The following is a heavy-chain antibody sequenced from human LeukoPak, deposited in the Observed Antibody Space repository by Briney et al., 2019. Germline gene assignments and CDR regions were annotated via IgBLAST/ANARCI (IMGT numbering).Heavy chain of an antibody. Sequence: PSETLSLTCTVSGGSISSYYWSWIRQPPGKGLEWIGYIYYSGSTNYNPSLKSRVTISVDTSKNQFSLKLSSVTAADTAVYYCARVLRRYTSYYYYYYMDVWGKGTTVTVSS. CDR2: IYYSGST. J-gene: IGHJ6*03. CDR3: ARVLRRYTSYYYYYYMDV. V-gene: IGHV4-59*01. D-gene: IGHD3-16*01. CDR1: GGSISSYY.